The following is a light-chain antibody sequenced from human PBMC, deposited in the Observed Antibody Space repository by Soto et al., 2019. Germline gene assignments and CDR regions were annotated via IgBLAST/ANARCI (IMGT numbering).Light chain of an antibody. CDR3: QQYQSPPYT. J-gene: IGKJ2*01. V-gene: IGKV4-1*01. CDR1: QSVLYSSNNKNY. CDR2: WAS. Sequence: DIVMTQSPDSLAVSLGERATINCKSSQSVLYSSNNKNYLAWYQQKPGQPPKLLIYWASTRESGVPDRFSGSGSGTDFTLTIRSLQAEDVAVYHCQQYQSPPYTFGQGTKLEIK.